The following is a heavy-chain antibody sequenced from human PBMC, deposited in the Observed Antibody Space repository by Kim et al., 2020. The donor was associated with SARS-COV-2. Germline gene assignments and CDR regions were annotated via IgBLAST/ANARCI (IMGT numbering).Heavy chain of an antibody. CDR3: ATDNLDMVRGVISGMDV. CDR1: GYTLTELS. CDR2: FDPEDGET. J-gene: IGHJ6*02. Sequence: ASVKVSCKVSGYTLTELSMHWVRQAPGKGLEWMGGFDPEDGETIYAQKFQGRVTMTEDTSTDTAYMELSSLRSEDTAVYYCATDNLDMVRGVISGMDVWGQGTTVTVSS. V-gene: IGHV1-24*01. D-gene: IGHD3-10*01.